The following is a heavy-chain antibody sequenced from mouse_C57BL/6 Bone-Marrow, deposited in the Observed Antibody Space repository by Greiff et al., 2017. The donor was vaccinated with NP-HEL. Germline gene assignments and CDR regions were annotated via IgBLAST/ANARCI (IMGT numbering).Heavy chain of an antibody. CDR1: GYAFTNYL. CDR2: INPGSGGT. D-gene: IGHD2-12*01. V-gene: IGHV1-54*01. Sequence: VQLVESGAELVRPGTSVKVSCKASGYAFTNYLIEWVKQRPGQGLEWIGVINPGSGGTNYNEKFKGKATLTADKSSSTAYMQLSSLTSEDSAVYFCARHYSYWYFDVWGTGTTVTVSS. J-gene: IGHJ1*03. CDR3: ARHYSYWYFDV.